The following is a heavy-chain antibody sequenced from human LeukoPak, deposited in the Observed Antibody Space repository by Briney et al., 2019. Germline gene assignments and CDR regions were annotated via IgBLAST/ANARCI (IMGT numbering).Heavy chain of an antibody. Sequence: GGSLRLSCAASGITFSSYGMHWVRQAPGKGLEWVAFIRYDGSNKYYADSVKGRFTISRDNSKNTLYLQMNSLRAEDTAVYYCARGYDYVWGSYPHWGQGTLVTVSS. V-gene: IGHV3-30*02. CDR1: GITFSSYG. D-gene: IGHD3-16*02. J-gene: IGHJ4*02. CDR3: ARGYDYVWGSYPH. CDR2: IRYDGSNK.